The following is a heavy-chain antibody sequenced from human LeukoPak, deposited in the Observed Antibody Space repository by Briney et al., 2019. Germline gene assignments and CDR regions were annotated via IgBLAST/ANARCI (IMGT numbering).Heavy chain of an antibody. CDR3: ARDRVDTVMDALDY. J-gene: IGHJ4*02. CDR2: IYYSGST. D-gene: IGHD5-18*01. V-gene: IGHV4-59*01. Sequence: PSETLSLTCTVSGGSISSYYWSWIRQPPGKGLEWIGYIYYSGSTNYNPSLKSRVTISVDTSKDQFSLKLSSVTAADTAVYYCARDRVDTVMDALDYWGQGTLVTVSS. CDR1: GGSISSYY.